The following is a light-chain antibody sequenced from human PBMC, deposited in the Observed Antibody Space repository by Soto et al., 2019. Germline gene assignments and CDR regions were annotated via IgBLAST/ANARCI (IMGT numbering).Light chain of an antibody. CDR1: SSDVGGYNY. V-gene: IGLV2-14*01. J-gene: IGLJ3*02. CDR3: SSYTSGSTWV. Sequence: QSVLTQPASVSGSPGQSITISCTGTSSDVGGYNYVSWYQQHPGKAPKLMIYEVSNRPSGVSNRFSGSKSGNTASLTISGLQAEDKADYYCSSYTSGSTWVFGGGTKVTVL. CDR2: EVS.